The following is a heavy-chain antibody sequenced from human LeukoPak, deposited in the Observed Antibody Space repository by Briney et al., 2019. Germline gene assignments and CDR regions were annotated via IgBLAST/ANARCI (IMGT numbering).Heavy chain of an antibody. J-gene: IGHJ4*02. CDR1: GFDLSPYT. V-gene: IGHV3-21*01. Sequence: PGGSLRLSCSASGFDLSPYTMNWVRQAPGKGLEWVASISSSSSYMYYGDSLKGRFTISRDNAKNTLYLQLGSLRAADTATYYCARRVTTFLSWGQGTLVIVSS. CDR2: ISSSSSYM. D-gene: IGHD4-17*01. CDR3: ARRVTTFLS.